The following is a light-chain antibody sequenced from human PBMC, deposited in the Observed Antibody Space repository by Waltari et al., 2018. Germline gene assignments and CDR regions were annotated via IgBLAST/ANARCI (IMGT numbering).Light chain of an antibody. V-gene: IGLV4-69*01. J-gene: IGLJ3*02. CDR1: SGHSTNV. CDR3: QAGGHGTWV. CDR2: VNGDGSQ. Sequence: QLVLTQSPSASASLGASVKLTCTLSSGHSTNVIAWLQKRPEKGPRYLMKVNGDGSQNKGDGIPGRFSGSSTWAERYLTISRLQSEDEADYYCQAGGHGTWVFGGGTKLTVL.